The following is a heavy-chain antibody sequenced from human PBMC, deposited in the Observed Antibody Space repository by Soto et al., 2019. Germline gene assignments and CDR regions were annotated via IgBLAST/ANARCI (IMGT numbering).Heavy chain of an antibody. V-gene: IGHV4-39*01. CDR3: ARTWGSTNDY. Sequence: SETLSLTCSVSGGSITGGSISRTTYYWGWMRQPPGKGLEWIASFFIGGNTYYNPSLKSRVTTSVDTSKNQFSLKLSSVTAADTAVYYCARTWGSTNDYWGRGTLVTVSS. D-gene: IGHD3-16*01. CDR1: GGSISRTTYY. CDR2: FFIGGNT. J-gene: IGHJ4*02.